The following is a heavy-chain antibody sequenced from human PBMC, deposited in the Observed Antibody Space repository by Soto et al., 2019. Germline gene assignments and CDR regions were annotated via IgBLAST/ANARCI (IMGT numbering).Heavy chain of an antibody. J-gene: IGHJ6*03. CDR2: ISSSGSTI. CDR3: AGGPNMVAIVPAHMDV. D-gene: IGHD5-12*01. Sequence: PGGSLRLSCAASGFTFSDYYMSWIRQAPGKGLEWVSYISSSGSTIYYADSVKGRFTICRDNAKNSLYLQMNSLRAEDTAVFYCAGGPNMVAIVPAHMDVWGKGTRVTVSS. CDR1: GFTFSDYY. V-gene: IGHV3-11*01.